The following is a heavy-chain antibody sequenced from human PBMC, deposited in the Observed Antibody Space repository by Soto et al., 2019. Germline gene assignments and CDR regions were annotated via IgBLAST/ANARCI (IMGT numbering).Heavy chain of an antibody. CDR2: ISAGGGST. CDR3: AKRTLVTTSPLDY. CDR1: GFIFSNYA. V-gene: IGHV3-23*01. J-gene: IGHJ4*02. Sequence: PGGSLRLSCAASGFIFSNYAMSWVRQAPGKGLEWVSGISAGGGSTYYADSVKGRFTISRDNSKNTLYLQMNSLTAEDTAVFYCAKRTLVTTSPLDYWGQGTLVTVSS. D-gene: IGHD5-12*01.